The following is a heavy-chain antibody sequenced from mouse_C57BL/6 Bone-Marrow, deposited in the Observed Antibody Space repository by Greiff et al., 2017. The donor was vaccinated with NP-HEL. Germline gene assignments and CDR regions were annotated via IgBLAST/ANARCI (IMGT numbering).Heavy chain of an antibody. CDR1: GYAFSSSW. CDR3: ARCPPYAMDY. Sequence: QVQLQQSGPELVKPGASVKISCKASGYAFSSSWMNWVKQRPGKGLEWIGRIYPGDGDTNYNGKFKGKATLTADKSSSTAYMQLRSLTSEDSAVYFCARCPPYAMDYWGQGTSVTVSS. V-gene: IGHV1-82*01. CDR2: IYPGDGDT. J-gene: IGHJ4*01.